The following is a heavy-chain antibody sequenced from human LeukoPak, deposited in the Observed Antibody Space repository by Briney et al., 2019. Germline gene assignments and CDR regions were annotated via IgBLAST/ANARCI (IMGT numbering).Heavy chain of an antibody. Sequence: EASVKVSCKASDYTFTSYGINWVRQAPGQGLEWMGWISVNNGNTNYAQKLQSRVTMTTDTSTSTAYMELRSLRSDDTAVYYCARGLQLERRGRFFPLHIWGQGTMVTVSS. CDR2: ISVNNGNT. CDR1: DYTFTSYG. D-gene: IGHD1-1*01. CDR3: ARGLQLERRGRFFPLHI. J-gene: IGHJ3*02. V-gene: IGHV1-18*01.